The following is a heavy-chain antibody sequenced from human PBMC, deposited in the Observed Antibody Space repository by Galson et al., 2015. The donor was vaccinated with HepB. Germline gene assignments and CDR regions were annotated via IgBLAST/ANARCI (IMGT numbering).Heavy chain of an antibody. CDR1: GFTFSDYY. Sequence: SLRLSCAASGFTFSDYYMTWIRQTPGKGLQWVSYISPSGGTIYYADSLKGRLTISRDNAKNSLYLQMNNLRAEDTAVYYCASLMRYYDNWGQGTLVTVSS. D-gene: IGHD3-16*01. J-gene: IGHJ4*02. CDR3: ASLMRYYDN. CDR2: ISPSGGTI. V-gene: IGHV3-11*01.